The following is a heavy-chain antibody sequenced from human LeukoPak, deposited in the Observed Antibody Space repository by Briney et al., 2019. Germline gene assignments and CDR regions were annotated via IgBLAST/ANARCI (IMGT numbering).Heavy chain of an antibody. J-gene: IGHJ4*02. CDR3: AVWGVVVAATHSPYFDY. CDR2: MNPNSGNT. D-gene: IGHD2-15*01. CDR1: GYTFTSYD. V-gene: IGHV1-8*03. Sequence: GASVTVSCKASGYTFTSYDINWVRQATGQGLEWMGWMNPNSGNTGYAQKFQGRVTITRNTSISTAYMELSSLRSEDTPVYYCAVWGVVVAATHSPYFDYWGQGTLVTVSS.